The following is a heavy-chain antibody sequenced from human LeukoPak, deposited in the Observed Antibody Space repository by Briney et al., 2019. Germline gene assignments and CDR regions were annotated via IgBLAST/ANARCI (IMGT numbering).Heavy chain of an antibody. J-gene: IGHJ4*02. V-gene: IGHV5-51*01. Sequence: KPGESLKISCKASGYSFTSYWIGWVRQMPGKGLEWMGIIDPSDSETRYTPSFQGQVTISVDKSLTTADLQWNSLKASDTAMYYCARQTAMGRSGGYWGQGTLVTVSS. CDR3: ARQTAMGRSGGY. D-gene: IGHD5-18*01. CDR1: GYSFTSYW. CDR2: IDPSDSET.